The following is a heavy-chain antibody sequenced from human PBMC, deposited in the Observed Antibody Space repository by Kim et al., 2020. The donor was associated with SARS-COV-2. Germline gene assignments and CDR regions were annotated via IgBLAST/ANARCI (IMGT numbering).Heavy chain of an antibody. D-gene: IGHD3-9*01. Sequence: ASVKVSCKVSGYTLTELSMHWVRQAPGKGLEWMGGFDPEDGETIYAQKFQGRVTMTEDTSTDTAYMELSSLRSEDTAVYYCATGLLLRYFDWSRHYGTYFDYWGQGTLVTVSS. J-gene: IGHJ4*02. CDR2: FDPEDGET. V-gene: IGHV1-24*01. CDR1: GYTLTELS. CDR3: ATGLLLRYFDWSRHYGTYFDY.